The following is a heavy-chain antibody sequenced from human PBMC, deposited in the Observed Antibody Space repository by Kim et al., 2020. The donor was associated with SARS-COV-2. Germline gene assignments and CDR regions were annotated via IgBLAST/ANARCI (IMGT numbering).Heavy chain of an antibody. CDR1: GFTVSSNY. J-gene: IGHJ6*02. CDR3: ARDHYDSSGYYYYGMDV. V-gene: IGHV3-66*01. CDR2: IYSGGST. D-gene: IGHD3-22*01. Sequence: GGSLRLSCAASGFTVSSNYMSWVRQAPGKGLEWVSVIYSGGSTYYADSVKDRFTISRDNSKNTLYLQMNSLRAEDTAVYYCARDHYDSSGYYYYGMDVWGQGTTVTVSS.